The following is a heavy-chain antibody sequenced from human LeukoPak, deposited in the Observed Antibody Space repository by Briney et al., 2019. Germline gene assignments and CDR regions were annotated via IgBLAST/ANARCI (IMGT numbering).Heavy chain of an antibody. CDR2: INGRGGST. D-gene: IGHD3/OR15-3a*01. CDR1: GFTFSNYA. Sequence: GGSLRLSCAASGFTFSNYAMSWVRQAPGKGLEWVSSINGRGGSTYYADSVKGRFTISRDNSKNTLYLQMNSLRAEDTAVYYCAGFVDWSYFDYWGQGTLVTVSS. V-gene: IGHV3-23*01. J-gene: IGHJ4*02. CDR3: AGFVDWSYFDY.